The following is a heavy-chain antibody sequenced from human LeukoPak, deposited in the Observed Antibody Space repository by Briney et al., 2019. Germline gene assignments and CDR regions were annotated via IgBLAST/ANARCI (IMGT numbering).Heavy chain of an antibody. CDR3: ARASPTTNKGAYGWFDP. CDR1: GGSITSYY. V-gene: IGHV4-59*12. Sequence: PSETLSLTCTVSGGSITSYYWSWIRQPPGKGLEWIGHVFHSGSTNYNPSLKSRVTMSVDTSKNQFSLKLSSVTAADTAVYYCARASPTTNKGAYGWFDPWGQGTLVTVSS. CDR2: VFHSGST. J-gene: IGHJ5*02. D-gene: IGHD1-14*01.